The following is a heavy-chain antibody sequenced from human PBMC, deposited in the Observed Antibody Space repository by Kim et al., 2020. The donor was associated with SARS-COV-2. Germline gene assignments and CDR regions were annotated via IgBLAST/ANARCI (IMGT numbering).Heavy chain of an antibody. CDR3: ARDRGGNSECGGFDY. D-gene: IGHD2-21*02. J-gene: IGHJ4*02. CDR1: GGSISSYY. V-gene: IGHV4-59*13. CDR2: IYYSGST. Sequence: SETLSLTCTVSGGSISSYYWSWIRQPPGKGLEWIGYIYYSGSTNYNPSRKSRVTISVDTSKNQFSLKLSSVTAADTAVYYCARDRGGNSECGGFDYWGQGNLVTVSS.